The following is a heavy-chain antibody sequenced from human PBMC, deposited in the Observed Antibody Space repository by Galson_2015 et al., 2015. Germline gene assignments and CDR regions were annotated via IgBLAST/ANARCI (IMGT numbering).Heavy chain of an antibody. D-gene: IGHD2-21*02. CDR2: ISYDGSNK. CDR1: GFTFSSYA. CDR3: ASLLAYCGGDCYRRGDGMDV. Sequence: SLRLSCAASGFTFSSYAMHWVRQAPGKGLEWVAVISYDGSNKYYADSVKGRFTISRDNSKNTLYLQMNSLRAEDTAVYYCASLLAYCGGDCYRRGDGMDVWGQGTTVTVSS. J-gene: IGHJ6*02. V-gene: IGHV3-30-3*01.